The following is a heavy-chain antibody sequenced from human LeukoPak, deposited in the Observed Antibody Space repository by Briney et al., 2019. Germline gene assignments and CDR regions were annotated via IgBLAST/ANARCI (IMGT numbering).Heavy chain of an antibody. CDR3: ARESVFGVVGGDY. J-gene: IGHJ4*02. CDR1: GYTFTTFG. Sequence: GASVKVSCKASGYTFTTFGISWVRQAPGQGLEWMAWISGSDGNTKYAQKFQGRLTLSTETSTTTAYMELTNLSSDDSAVYFCARESVFGVVGGDYWGQGTQVTVSS. D-gene: IGHD3-3*01. CDR2: ISGSDGNT. V-gene: IGHV1-18*01.